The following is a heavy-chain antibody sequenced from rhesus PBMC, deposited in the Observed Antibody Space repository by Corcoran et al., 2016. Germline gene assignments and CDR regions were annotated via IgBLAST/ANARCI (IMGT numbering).Heavy chain of an antibody. D-gene: IGHD6-25*01. CDR2: NNGNSGST. CDR1: GASISSNW. V-gene: IGHV4-80*01. Sequence: QVQLQESGPGLVKPSETLSLTCTVSGASISSNWWSWIRQPPGKGLEWMGENNGNSGSTNSNPDLKSRVTISKDASKNQCSLKLSSVTAADTAVYYCARVGGSWNPEYFEFWGQGALVTVSS. J-gene: IGHJ1*01. CDR3: ARVGGSWNPEYFEF.